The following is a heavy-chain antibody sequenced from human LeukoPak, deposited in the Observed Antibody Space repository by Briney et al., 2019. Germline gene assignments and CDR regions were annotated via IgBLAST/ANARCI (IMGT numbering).Heavy chain of an antibody. V-gene: IGHV1-2*02. Sequence: GASVTVSCKASGFTFTVYYMHWVRQAPGQGLEYMGWINPNSGGTNYVQKFQGRVTMTRDTSISTAYMELSRLRSDDTAVYYCGLYSSGLFDPWGQGTLVTVSS. CDR1: GFTFTVYY. J-gene: IGHJ5*02. CDR3: GLYSSGLFDP. D-gene: IGHD6-19*01. CDR2: INPNSGGT.